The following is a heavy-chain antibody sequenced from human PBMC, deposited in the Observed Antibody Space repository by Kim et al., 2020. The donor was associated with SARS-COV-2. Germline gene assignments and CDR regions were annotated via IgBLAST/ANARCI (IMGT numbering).Heavy chain of an antibody. V-gene: IGHV1-69*13. CDR1: GGTFSSYA. D-gene: IGHD6-13*01. CDR2: IIPIFGTA. J-gene: IGHJ6*02. Sequence: SVKVSCKASGGTFSSYAISWVRQAPGQGLEWMGGIIPIFGTANYAQKFQGRVTITADESTSTAYMELSSLRSEDTAVYYCARGSTPWDPENYYYYGMDVWGQGTTVTVSS. CDR3: ARGSTPWDPENYYYYGMDV.